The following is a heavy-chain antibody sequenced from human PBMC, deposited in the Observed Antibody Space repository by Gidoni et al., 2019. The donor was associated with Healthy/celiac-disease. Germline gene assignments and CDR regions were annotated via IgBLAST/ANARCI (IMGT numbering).Heavy chain of an antibody. Sequence: QVQLVESGGGVVQPGRSLRLSCAASGFTFSRYGMQWVRQAPGKGLEWVAVIGYDGSNKFYADSVKGRFTISRDNSKNTLYLQMNSLRAEDTAVYYCASSFHYYDSSGYYMDDYWGQGTLVTVSS. J-gene: IGHJ4*02. V-gene: IGHV3-33*01. CDR3: ASSFHYYDSSGYYMDDY. CDR1: GFTFSRYG. D-gene: IGHD3-22*01. CDR2: IGYDGSNK.